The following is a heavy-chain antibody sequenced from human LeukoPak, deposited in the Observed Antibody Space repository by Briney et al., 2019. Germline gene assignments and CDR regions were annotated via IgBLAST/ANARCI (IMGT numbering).Heavy chain of an antibody. V-gene: IGHV5-10-1*01. CDR3: ARHRTPLYTGDENY. CDR2: SDPSDSYT. CDR1: GYSFTSYW. Sequence: GESLKISCQGSGYSFTSYWISWVRQLPGKGLEWMGRSDPSDSYTNYSPSFQGHVTISADKSISTAYLQWSSLKASDTAMYYCARHRTPLYTGDENYWGQGTLVTVSS. D-gene: IGHD3-16*01. J-gene: IGHJ4*02.